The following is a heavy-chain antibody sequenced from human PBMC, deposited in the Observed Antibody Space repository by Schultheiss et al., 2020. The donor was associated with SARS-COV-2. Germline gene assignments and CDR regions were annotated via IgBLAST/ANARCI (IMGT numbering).Heavy chain of an antibody. V-gene: IGHV3-13*05. J-gene: IGHJ4*02. CDR1: GFTFSSYD. CDR2: IGTAGDP. CDR3: ARDSTYCTNGVCYYFDY. D-gene: IGHD2-8*01. Sequence: GGSLRLSCAASGFTFSSYDMHWVRQATGKGLEWVSAIGTAGDPYYPGSVKGRFTISRDNSKNTLYLQMNSLRAEDTAVYYCARDSTYCTNGVCYYFDYWGQGTLVTVSS.